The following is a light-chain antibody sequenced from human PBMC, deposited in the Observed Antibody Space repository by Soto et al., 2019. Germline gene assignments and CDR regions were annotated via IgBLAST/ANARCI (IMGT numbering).Light chain of an antibody. Sequence: SFALTQPPSVSVAPGQTARISCGGNNIGRKSVHWYQQKPGRAPVVVVYDDSDRPSGIPERFSGANSGDTATLTISRVEAGDEADYYCHVWDSSSGHYIFGTGTKVTV. V-gene: IGLV3-21*02. CDR2: DDS. CDR1: NIGRKS. J-gene: IGLJ1*01. CDR3: HVWDSSSGHYI.